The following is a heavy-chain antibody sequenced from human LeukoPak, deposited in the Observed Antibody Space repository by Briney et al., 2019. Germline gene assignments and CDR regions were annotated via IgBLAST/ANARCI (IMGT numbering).Heavy chain of an antibody. CDR1: GYTFTSYA. V-gene: IGHV1-3*01. D-gene: IGHD3-10*01. Sequence: ASVKVSCKASGYTFTSYAMHWVRQAPGQRLELMGWINAGNGNTKYSQKFQGRVTITRDTSASTAYMELSSLRSEDTAVYYCARETVRGVITYYYYGMDVWGKGTTVTVSS. J-gene: IGHJ6*04. CDR2: INAGNGNT. CDR3: ARETVRGVITYYYYGMDV.